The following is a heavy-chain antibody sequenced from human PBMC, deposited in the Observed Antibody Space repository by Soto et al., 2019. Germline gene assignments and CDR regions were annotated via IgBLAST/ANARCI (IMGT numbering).Heavy chain of an antibody. CDR3: AVTRGSGSYYKDYYYGMDV. D-gene: IGHD3-10*01. CDR1: GGSISSSSYY. J-gene: IGHJ6*02. Sequence: PSEALSLTCTVSGGSISSSSYYWGWNRQPPGKGLEWIGSIYYSGSTYYNPSLKSRVTISVDTSKNQFSLKLSSVTAADTAVYYCAVTRGSGSYYKDYYYGMDVWGQGTTVTVSS. CDR2: IYYSGST. V-gene: IGHV4-39*01.